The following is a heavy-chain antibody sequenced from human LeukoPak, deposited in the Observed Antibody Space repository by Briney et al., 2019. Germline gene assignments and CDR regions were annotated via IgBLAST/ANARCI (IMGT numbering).Heavy chain of an antibody. CDR1: GGSFSGYY. CDR3: ARTTEGYCSSASCFGFSYSYYMDV. Sequence: SETLSLTCAVYGGSFSGYYWSWIRQPPGKGLEWIGEINHSGSTNYNPSLKSRVTISVDTSKNQFSQKLSSVTAADTAVYYCARTTEGYCSSASCFGFSYSYYMDVWGKGTTVTISS. D-gene: IGHD2-2*01. CDR2: INHSGST. J-gene: IGHJ6*03. V-gene: IGHV4-34*01.